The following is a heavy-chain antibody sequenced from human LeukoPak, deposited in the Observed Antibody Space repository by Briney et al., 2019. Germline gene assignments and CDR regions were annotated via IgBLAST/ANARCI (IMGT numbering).Heavy chain of an antibody. D-gene: IGHD5-24*01. CDR2: IHHSGST. V-gene: IGHV4-39*07. CDR1: GGSIVSSTFY. J-gene: IGHJ4*02. Sequence: SETLSLTCSVSGGSIVSSTFYWGWVRQPPGKGLEWIGIIHHSGSTYYNSSLKSRVTISADTSKNTLSLKLNSVSAADTAVYYCARENWRDGYVGSKWGQGTLVTVSS. CDR3: ARENWRDGYVGSK.